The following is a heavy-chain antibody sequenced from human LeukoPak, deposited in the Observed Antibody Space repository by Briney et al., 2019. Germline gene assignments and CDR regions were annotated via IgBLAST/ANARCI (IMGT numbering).Heavy chain of an antibody. J-gene: IGHJ5*02. D-gene: IGHD6-19*01. Sequence: TSETLSLTCAVYGGSFSGYYWSWIRQPPGKGLEWIGSIYYSGSTYYNPSLKSRVTISVDTSKNQFSLKLSSVTAADTAVYYCARTSNYSSGYTTWGQGTLVTVSS. CDR3: ARTSNYSSGYTT. CDR1: GGSFSGYY. CDR2: IYYSGST. V-gene: IGHV4-34*01.